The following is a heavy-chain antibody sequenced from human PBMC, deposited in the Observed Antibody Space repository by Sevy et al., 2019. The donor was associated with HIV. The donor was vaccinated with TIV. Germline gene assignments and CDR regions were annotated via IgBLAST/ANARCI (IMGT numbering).Heavy chain of an antibody. Sequence: RGSLRLSCAASGFTFNDYYMTWIRQAPGKGLEWVSYISNSGNTIKYADSVKGRFTISRDNAKNSLYLQMNSLRAEDTAVYYCAREVSSSRGDLDNWGQGTLVTVSS. CDR1: GFTFNDYY. J-gene: IGHJ4*02. CDR2: ISNSGNTI. CDR3: AREVSSSRGDLDN. D-gene: IGHD6-13*01. V-gene: IGHV3-11*01.